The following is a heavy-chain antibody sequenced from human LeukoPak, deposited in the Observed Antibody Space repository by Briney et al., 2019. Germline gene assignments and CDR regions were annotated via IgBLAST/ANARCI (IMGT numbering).Heavy chain of an antibody. CDR3: AREARGSYRFDY. D-gene: IGHD1-26*01. CDR1: GYSFTTYW. V-gene: IGHV5-51*01. Sequence: RGESLKISCEGSGYSFTTYWIGWVRQMPGKGLEWMGIVYPGDSDARYSPSFQGQVTISADKSISTAYLQWSSLKASDTAMYYCAREARGSYRFDYWGQGTLVTVSS. CDR2: VYPGDSDA. J-gene: IGHJ4*02.